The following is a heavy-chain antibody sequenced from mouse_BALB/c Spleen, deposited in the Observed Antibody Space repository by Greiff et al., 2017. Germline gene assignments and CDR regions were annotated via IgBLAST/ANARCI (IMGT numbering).Heavy chain of an antibody. Sequence: VQLQQSGAELVKPGASVKLSCTASGFNIKDTYMHWVKQRPEQGLEWIGRIDPANGNTKYDPKFQGKATITADTSSNTANLQLRSLTSEDTAVYYCARGTEDFDVWGAGTTVTVSS. J-gene: IGHJ1*01. CDR1: GFNIKDTY. CDR2: IDPANGNT. V-gene: IGHV14-3*02. D-gene: IGHD4-1*01. CDR3: ARGTEDFDV.